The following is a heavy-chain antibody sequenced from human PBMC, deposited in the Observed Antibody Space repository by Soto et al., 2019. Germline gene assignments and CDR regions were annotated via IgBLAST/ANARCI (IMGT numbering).Heavy chain of an antibody. Sequence: LSLTCAFYGGSFSGYYWSWIRQPPGKGLEWIGEINHSGSTNSNPSLKSRVTISVDTSKDQFSLKLSSVTAADTAVYYSARGAYCSSKSCYWGMDVCGTGTTVTVTT. V-gene: IGHV4-34*01. J-gene: IGHJ6*04. CDR2: INHSGST. CDR1: GGSFSGYY. D-gene: IGHD2-2*01. CDR3: ARGAYCSSKSCYWGMDV.